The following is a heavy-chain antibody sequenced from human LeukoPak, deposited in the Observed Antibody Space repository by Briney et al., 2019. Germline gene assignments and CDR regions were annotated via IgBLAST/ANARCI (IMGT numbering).Heavy chain of an antibody. Sequence: KPGGSLRLSCAASGFSFSTYGMHWVRQAPGKGLEWVSSISSSSSYIYYADSVKGRFTISRDNAKNSLYLQMNSLRAEDTAVYYCAREKNDFWSGYYSGYWGQGTLVTVSS. J-gene: IGHJ4*02. D-gene: IGHD3-3*01. V-gene: IGHV3-21*01. CDR1: GFSFSTYG. CDR2: ISSSSSYI. CDR3: AREKNDFWSGYYSGY.